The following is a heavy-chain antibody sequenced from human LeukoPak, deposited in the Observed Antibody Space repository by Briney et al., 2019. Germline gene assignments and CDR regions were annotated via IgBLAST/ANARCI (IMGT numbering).Heavy chain of an antibody. V-gene: IGHV4-39*07. D-gene: IGHD6-13*01. Sequence: SETLSLTCTVSGGSISSSSYYWGWIRQPPGKGLEWIGSIYYSGSTYYNPSLKSRVTISVDTSKNQFSLKLSSVTAADTAVYYCARAPRIAAAGTPFDYWGQGTLVTVSS. CDR2: IYYSGST. J-gene: IGHJ4*02. CDR1: GGSISSSSYY. CDR3: ARAPRIAAAGTPFDY.